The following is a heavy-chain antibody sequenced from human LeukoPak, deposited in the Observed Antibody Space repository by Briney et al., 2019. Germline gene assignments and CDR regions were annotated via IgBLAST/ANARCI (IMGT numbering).Heavy chain of an antibody. D-gene: IGHD3-22*01. J-gene: IGHJ4*02. CDR2: IFYSGTT. CDR3: ARGGWNKFDY. CDR1: GGSISSYY. V-gene: IGHV4-59*01. Sequence: SETLSLTCTVSGGSISSYYWSWLRQPPGKGLEWIGFIFYSGTTNYNPSLKSRVTISVDTSKNQFSLKLSSVTAADTAVYYCARGGWNKFDYWGQGTLVTVSS.